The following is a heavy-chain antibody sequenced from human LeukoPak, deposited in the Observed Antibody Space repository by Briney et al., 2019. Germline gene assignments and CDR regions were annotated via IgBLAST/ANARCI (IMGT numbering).Heavy chain of an antibody. CDR3: AGTMVRGVTAYGMDV. D-gene: IGHD3-10*01. CDR1: GGSISSYY. Sequence: SETLSLTCTVSGGSISSYYWSWIRQPPGKGLEWIGYIYYSGSTNYNPSLKSRVTISVDTSKNQFSLKLGSVTAADTAVYYCAGTMVRGVTAYGMDVWGQGTTVTVSS. V-gene: IGHV4-59*08. CDR2: IYYSGST. J-gene: IGHJ6*02.